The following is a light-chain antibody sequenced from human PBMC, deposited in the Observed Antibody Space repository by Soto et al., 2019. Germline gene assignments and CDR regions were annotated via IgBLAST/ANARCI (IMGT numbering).Light chain of an antibody. CDR2: SND. V-gene: IGLV1-44*01. Sequence: QSALTQPPSASGTPGQRVTIACSGSSSNIGSNIVNWYQQLPGTAPKPLIYSNDQRPSGVPDRFSGSKSGTSASLAISGLQSEDEADYYCAAWDDSLKGPVFGGGTKVTVL. CDR1: SSNIGSNI. J-gene: IGLJ2*01. CDR3: AAWDDSLKGPV.